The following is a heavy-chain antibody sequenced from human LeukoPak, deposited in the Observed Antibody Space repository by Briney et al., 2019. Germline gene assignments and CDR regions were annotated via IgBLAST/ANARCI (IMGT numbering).Heavy chain of an antibody. Sequence: PSETLSLTCTVSGGSISSGDYYWSWIRQPPGKGLEWIGYIYYSGSTYYNPSLKSRVTISVDTSKNQFSLKLSSVTAADTAVYYCAQRRYGWFGELHYYYYGVDVWGQGTTVTVSS. D-gene: IGHD3-10*01. V-gene: IGHV4-30-4*01. CDR1: GGSISSGDYY. CDR2: IYYSGST. CDR3: AQRRYGWFGELHYYYYGVDV. J-gene: IGHJ6*02.